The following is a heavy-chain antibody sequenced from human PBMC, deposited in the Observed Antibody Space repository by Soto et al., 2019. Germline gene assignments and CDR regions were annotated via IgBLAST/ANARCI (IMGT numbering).Heavy chain of an antibody. CDR2: IYPGDSDT. CDR1: GYRFSTYG. D-gene: IGHD1-26*01. J-gene: IGHJ4*02. V-gene: IGHV5-51*01. CDR3: ARLGGIVDTGTWIQ. Sequence: GEPLKISCKASGYRFSTYGIGWVRQRPGKGPEWMAIIYPGDSDTRENPSFQGQVTISADRSSNTVHLQWRSLKASDTAIYYCARLGGIVDTGTWIQWGQGTPVTVS.